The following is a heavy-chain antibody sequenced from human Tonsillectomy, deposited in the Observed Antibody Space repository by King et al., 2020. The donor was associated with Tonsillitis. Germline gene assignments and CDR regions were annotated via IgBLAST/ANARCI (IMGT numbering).Heavy chain of an antibody. Sequence: HVQLVESGGGLVKPGGSLRLSCAASGFTFSDYYMSWIRQAPGKGLEWVSYISSSGSTIYYTDSVKDRFTISRDNAKNSLYLQMNSLRAEYTAVYYCAGDIAENYYGSGSPYWGQGTLVTVSS. CDR2: ISSSGSTI. CDR1: GFTFSDYY. D-gene: IGHD3-10*01. CDR3: AGDIAENYYGSGSPY. V-gene: IGHV3-11*01. J-gene: IGHJ4*02.